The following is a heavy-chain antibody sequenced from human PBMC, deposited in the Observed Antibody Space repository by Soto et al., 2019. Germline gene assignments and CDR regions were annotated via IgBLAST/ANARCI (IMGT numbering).Heavy chain of an antibody. CDR1: GCSISSGSYY. CDR3: ARERGLWFGELDY. CDR2: IYYSGST. Sequence: PSETVSLTCTVSGCSISSGSYYWSWIRQPPGKGLEWIGYIYYSGSTNYNPSLKSRVTISVDTSKNQFSLKLSSVTAADTAVYYCARERGLWFGELDYWGQGTLVTVSS. D-gene: IGHD3-10*01. J-gene: IGHJ4*02. V-gene: IGHV4-61*01.